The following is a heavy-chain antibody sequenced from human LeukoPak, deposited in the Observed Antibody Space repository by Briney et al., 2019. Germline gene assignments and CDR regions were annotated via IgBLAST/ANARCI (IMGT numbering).Heavy chain of an antibody. CDR1: GGTFSSYA. J-gene: IGHJ6*03. Sequence: SVKVSCKASGGTFSSYAISCVRQAPGQGLEWMGGIIPIFGTANYAQKFQGRVTITADESTSTAYMELSSLRSEDTAVYYCARGGEFYYYYMDVWGKGTTVTVSS. V-gene: IGHV1-69*01. CDR3: ARGGEFYYYYMDV. CDR2: IIPIFGTA. D-gene: IGHD2-21*01.